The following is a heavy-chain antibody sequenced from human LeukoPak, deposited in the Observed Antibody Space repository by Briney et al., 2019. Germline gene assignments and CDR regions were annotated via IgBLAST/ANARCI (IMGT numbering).Heavy chain of an antibody. CDR1: GGSISDENYY. Sequence: SQTLSLTCKVSGGSISDENYYWTWVRQHPVKGLEWIVYIYYTGNTYYNPSLKSRVTISMDTSKNQFSLKLTSMTAADTAVYYCARVLWGYYGSGPLDSWGQGTLVTVSS. V-gene: IGHV4-31*03. J-gene: IGHJ4*02. CDR3: ARVLWGYYGSGPLDS. D-gene: IGHD3-10*01. CDR2: IYYTGNT.